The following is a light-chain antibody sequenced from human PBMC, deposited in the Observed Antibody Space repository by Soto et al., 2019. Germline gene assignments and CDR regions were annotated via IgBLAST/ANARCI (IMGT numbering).Light chain of an antibody. CDR1: SSNIAAGYD. V-gene: IGLV1-40*01. CDR2: GNS. J-gene: IGLJ1*01. CDR3: QSYDSSLSVYV. Sequence: QSVLTQPPSVSGSPGHRVTISCTGSSSNIAAGYDVHWYQQLPGTAPKLLIYGNSNRPSGVPDRFSGSKSGTSASLSITGLQAEDEADYYCQSYDSSLSVYVFGTGTKVTVL.